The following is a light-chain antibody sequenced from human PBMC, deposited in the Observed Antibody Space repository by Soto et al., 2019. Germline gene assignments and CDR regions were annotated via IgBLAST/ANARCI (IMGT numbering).Light chain of an antibody. Sequence: EIVLTQSPVTLSLSPGERATLSCRASQSVSSYLAWYQQKPGQAPRLLIYSTSSRATGIPDRFSGTGSGTDFTLTISRLEPEDFAVYYCQQYGNSPWTFGQGTKVDIK. V-gene: IGKV3-20*01. CDR1: QSVSSY. CDR2: STS. J-gene: IGKJ1*01. CDR3: QQYGNSPWT.